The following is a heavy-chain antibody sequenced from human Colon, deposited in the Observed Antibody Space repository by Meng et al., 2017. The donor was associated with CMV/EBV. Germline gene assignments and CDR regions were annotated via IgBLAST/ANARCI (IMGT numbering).Heavy chain of an antibody. CDR2: ITGSGSSR. J-gene: IGHJ6*02. D-gene: IGHD3-3*01. CDR1: GFNFRDFA. V-gene: IGHV3-23*01. CDR3: AKSTYDDFWSGHGLDV. Sequence: GGSLRLSCGGSGFNFRDFALSWVRQAPGKGLEWVSAITGSGSSRYYADSVKGRFTISRDNSNNKIHLQMSSLRAEDTALYYCAKSTYDDFWSGHGLDVWGQGTAVTVSS.